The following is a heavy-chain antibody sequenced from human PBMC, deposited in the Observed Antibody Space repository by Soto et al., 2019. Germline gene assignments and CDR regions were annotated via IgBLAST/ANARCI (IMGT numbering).Heavy chain of an antibody. CDR1: GLTFSNYA. J-gene: IGHJ5*02. D-gene: IGHD3-16*01. CDR3: AKDRWGGGGAYVNTLNWFDP. CDR2: VTGSGNRK. Sequence: GGSLRLSCAASGLTFSNYAMTWVRQAPGKGLEWVSTVTGSGNRKYYADSVKGRFTISRGNSKNTLYLQMNSLRAEDTAVYSCAKDRWGGGGAYVNTLNWFDPWGQGTLVTVSS. V-gene: IGHV3-23*01.